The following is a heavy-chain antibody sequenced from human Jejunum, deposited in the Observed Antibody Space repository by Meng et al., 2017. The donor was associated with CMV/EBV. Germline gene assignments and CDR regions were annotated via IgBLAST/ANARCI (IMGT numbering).Heavy chain of an antibody. CDR2: IKQDGSEK. J-gene: IGHJ4*02. CDR1: TFSSYW. CDR3: ARGGVLLWFGELGFDY. Sequence: TFSSYWVSGVRQAPGKGLEWVANIKQDGSEKYYVDSVKGRFTISRDNAKNSLYLQMNSLRAEDTAVYYCARGGVLLWFGELGFDYWGQGTLVTVSS. D-gene: IGHD3-10*01. V-gene: IGHV3-7*01.